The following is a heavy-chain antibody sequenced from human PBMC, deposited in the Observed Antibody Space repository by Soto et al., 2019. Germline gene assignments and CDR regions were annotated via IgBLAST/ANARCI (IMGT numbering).Heavy chain of an antibody. CDR2: IYYSGST. CDR1: GGSISSYY. D-gene: IGHD3-22*01. V-gene: IGHV4-59*08. CDR3: ARLYYDSSDYYYFDY. J-gene: IGHJ4*02. Sequence: SETLSLTCTVSGGSISSYYWSWIRQPPGKGLEWIGYIYYSGSTNYNPSLKSRVTISADTSKNQFSLKLSSVTAADTAVYYCARLYYDSSDYYYFDYWGQGTRVTVS.